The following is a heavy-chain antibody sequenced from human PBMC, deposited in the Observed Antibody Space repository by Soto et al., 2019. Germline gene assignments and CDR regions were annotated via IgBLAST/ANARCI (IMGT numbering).Heavy chain of an antibody. CDR1: GFTFSAYG. CDR3: AQDWAPSSVVYYLEI. V-gene: IGHV3-30*18. Sequence: GGSLRLSCAASGFTFSAYGIHWVRQAPGKGLEWVAVISFDGSNKYCADSVKGRFTISRDNSKNTVYLQMNSLRAEDTAEYCCAQDWAPSSVVYYLEIWGQGALDTVSS. CDR2: ISFDGSNK. D-gene: IGHD1-26*01. J-gene: IGHJ4*02.